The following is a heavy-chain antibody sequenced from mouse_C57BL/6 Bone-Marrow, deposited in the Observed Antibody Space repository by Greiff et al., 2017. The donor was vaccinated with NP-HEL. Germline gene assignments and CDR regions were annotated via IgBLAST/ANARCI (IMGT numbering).Heavy chain of an antibody. Sequence: DVKLQESGGGLVKPGGSLKLSCAASGFTFSDYGMHWVRQAPEKGLEWVAYISSGSSTIYYADTVKGRFTISRDNAKNTLFLQMTSLRSEDTAMYYCANYYGSSGYFDVWGTGTTVTVSS. D-gene: IGHD1-1*01. V-gene: IGHV5-17*01. CDR1: GFTFSDYG. CDR2: ISSGSSTI. CDR3: ANYYGSSGYFDV. J-gene: IGHJ1*03.